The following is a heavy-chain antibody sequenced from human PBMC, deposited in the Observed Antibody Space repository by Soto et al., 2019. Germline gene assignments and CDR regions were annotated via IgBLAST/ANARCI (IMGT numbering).Heavy chain of an antibody. V-gene: IGHV3-30*18. D-gene: IGHD2-15*01. J-gene: IGHJ4*02. Sequence: QVQLVESGGGVVQPGRSLRLSCAASGFTFSSYGMHWVRQAPGKGLEWVAVISYDGSNKYYADSVKGRFTISRDNSKNTLYQQMNSLRAEDTAVYYCAKDTWRYCSGGSCYSDYWGQGTLVTVSS. CDR3: AKDTWRYCSGGSCYSDY. CDR2: ISYDGSNK. CDR1: GFTFSSYG.